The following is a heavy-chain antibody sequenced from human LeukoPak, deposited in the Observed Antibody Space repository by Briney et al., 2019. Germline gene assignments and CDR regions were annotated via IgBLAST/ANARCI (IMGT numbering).Heavy chain of an antibody. V-gene: IGHV3-30*03. CDR3: VRDPSTRFSFDY. J-gene: IGHJ4*02. CDR2: IAYDGGNI. CDR1: GFTFSPYP. Sequence: GALRLSCAASGFTFSPYPMHWVRQAPGKGLEWVAVIAYDGGNIFYAPSVRGRFTISRDNSRGTLSLQMNSLKVADTALYYCVRDPSTRFSFDYWGQGTLVTVSS. D-gene: IGHD1-1*01.